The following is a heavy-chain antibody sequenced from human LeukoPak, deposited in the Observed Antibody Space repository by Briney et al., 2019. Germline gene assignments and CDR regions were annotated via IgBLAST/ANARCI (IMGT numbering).Heavy chain of an antibody. D-gene: IGHD5-24*01. Sequence: SETLSLTCTVSDDSMSTNSYYWTWLRQPPGKGLEWVASLPYSGTPYYSLSISSRISILVDTSKRQFSLQVRSVTASDTAMYYCSRGDDSYKQGNFWGQGTLVTVSS. CDR3: SRGDDSYKQGNF. CDR1: DDSMSTNSYY. CDR2: LPYSGTP. V-gene: IGHV4-39*01. J-gene: IGHJ4*02.